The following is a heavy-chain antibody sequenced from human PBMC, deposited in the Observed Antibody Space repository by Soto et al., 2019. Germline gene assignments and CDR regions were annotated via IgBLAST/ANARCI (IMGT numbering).Heavy chain of an antibody. V-gene: IGHV1-18*01. D-gene: IGHD6-13*01. J-gene: IGHJ6*02. CDR1: GYTFTSYG. CDR3: ARDTTISSSWYYYYGMDV. Sequence: ASVKVSCKASGYTFTSYGISWVRQAPGQGLEWMGWISAYNGNTNYAQKLQGRVTMTTDTSTSTAYMELRSLRSGDTAVYYCARDTTISSSWYYYYGMDVWGQGTTVTVSS. CDR2: ISAYNGNT.